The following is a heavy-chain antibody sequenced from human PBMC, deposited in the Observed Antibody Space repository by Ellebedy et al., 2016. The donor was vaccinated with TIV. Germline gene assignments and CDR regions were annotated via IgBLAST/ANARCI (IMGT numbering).Heavy chain of an antibody. D-gene: IGHD1-1*01. V-gene: IGHV3-72*01. CDR1: GLTFDNAW. J-gene: IGHJ4*02. CDR3: ARNTTSDY. CDR2: SRNKAKSYTT. Sequence: PGGSLRLSCAASGLTFDNAWLSWVRQPPGKGPERVGRSRNKAKSYTTDYAASVKGRFTISRDDSKNSLYLQMNSLKTEDTAIYYGARNTTSDYWGQGALVTVSS.